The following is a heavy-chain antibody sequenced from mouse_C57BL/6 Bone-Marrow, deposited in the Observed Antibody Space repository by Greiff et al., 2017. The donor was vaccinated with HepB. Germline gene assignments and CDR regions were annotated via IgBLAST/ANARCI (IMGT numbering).Heavy chain of an antibody. CDR2: IWRGGST. CDR3: ATFITTVVDYAMDY. J-gene: IGHJ4*01. Sequence: QVQLQQSGPGLVQPSQSLSITCTVSGFSLTSYGVHWVRQSPGKGLEWLGVIWRGGSTDYNAAFTSRLSITKDNSKSQVFFKMNSLQADDTAIYYCATFITTVVDYAMDYWGQGTSVTVSS. CDR1: GFSLTSYG. V-gene: IGHV2-5*01. D-gene: IGHD1-1*01.